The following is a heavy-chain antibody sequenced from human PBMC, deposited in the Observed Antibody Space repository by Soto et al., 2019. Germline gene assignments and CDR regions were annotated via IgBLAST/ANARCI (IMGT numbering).Heavy chain of an antibody. CDR1: GGTFSSYA. D-gene: IGHD6-6*01. J-gene: IGHJ6*02. Sequence: QVQLVQSVAEVKKPGSSVKVSCKASGGTFSSYAISWVRQAPGQGLEWMGGIIPIFGTANYAQKFQGRVTITADKSTSTAYMELSSLRSEDTAVYYCARAFGIAARHTKFMDVWGQGTTVTVSS. CDR3: ARAFGIAARHTKFMDV. V-gene: IGHV1-69*06. CDR2: IIPIFGTA.